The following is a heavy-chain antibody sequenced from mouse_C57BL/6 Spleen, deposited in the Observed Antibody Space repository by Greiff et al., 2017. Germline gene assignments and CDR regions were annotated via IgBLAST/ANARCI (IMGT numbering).Heavy chain of an antibody. D-gene: IGHD2-12*01. J-gene: IGHJ3*01. CDR3: ARADFWIVTTGPFAY. CDR1: GYTFTNYN. V-gene: IGHV1-18*01. CDR2: INPNNGGT. Sequence: VQLQQSGPELVKPGASVKIPCKASGYTFTNYNMDWVKQSHGKSLEWIGAINPNNGGTIYNQKFKGKATLTVDKSSSTAYMELRSLKSEDTAVYYCARADFWIVTTGPFAYWGQGTLVTVSA.